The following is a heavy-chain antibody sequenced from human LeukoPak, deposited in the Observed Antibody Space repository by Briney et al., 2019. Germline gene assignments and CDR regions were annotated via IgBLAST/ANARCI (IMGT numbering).Heavy chain of an antibody. D-gene: IGHD2-2*01. CDR2: VDPEDGET. V-gene: IGHV1-69-2*01. CDR1: GYTFTDYY. CDR3: ATALLWHCSSTSCYSRPFDY. Sequence: GATVKISCKASGYTFTDYYMHWVQQAPGKGLEWMGRVDPEDGETIYAEKFQGRVTITADTSTDTAYMELSSLRSEDTAVYYCATALLWHCSSTSCYSRPFDYWGQGTLVTVSS. J-gene: IGHJ4*02.